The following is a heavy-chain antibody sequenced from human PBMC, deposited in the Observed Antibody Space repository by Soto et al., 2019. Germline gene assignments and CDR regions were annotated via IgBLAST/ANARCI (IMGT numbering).Heavy chain of an antibody. J-gene: IGHJ5*02. Sequence: PGGSLRLSCAASGFTFSSYSMNWVRQAPGKGLEWVSSISSSSSYIYYADSVKGRFTISRDNAKNSLYLQMNSLRAEDTAVYYCARDYYYDSSAYNPNWFDPWGQGTMGTVS. D-gene: IGHD3-22*01. CDR3: ARDYYYDSSAYNPNWFDP. V-gene: IGHV3-21*01. CDR1: GFTFSSYS. CDR2: ISSSSSYI.